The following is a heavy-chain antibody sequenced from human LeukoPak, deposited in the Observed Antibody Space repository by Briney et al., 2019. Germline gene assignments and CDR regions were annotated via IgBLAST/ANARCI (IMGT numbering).Heavy chain of an antibody. CDR3: AKVPYGSGSYSTLDY. V-gene: IGHV3-33*06. J-gene: IGHJ4*02. CDR1: GFTFSTYG. Sequence: GGSLRLSCAASGFTFSTYGIHWVRQAPGKGLEWVAVIWNDGSNKFYADSVKGRFTISRDNSKNTLYLQMFSLTAEDTAVYYCAKVPYGSGSYSTLDYWGQGTLVTVSS. CDR2: IWNDGSNK. D-gene: IGHD3-10*01.